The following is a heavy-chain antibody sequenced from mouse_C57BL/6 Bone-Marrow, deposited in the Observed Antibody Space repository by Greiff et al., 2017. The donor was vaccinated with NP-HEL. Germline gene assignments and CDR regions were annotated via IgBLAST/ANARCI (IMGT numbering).Heavy chain of an antibody. CDR3: ARLIYYYGSSYDYAMDY. CDR1: GYTFTSYW. D-gene: IGHD1-1*01. Sequence: QVQLKQPGAELVKPGASVKLSCKASGYTFTSYWMQWVKQRPGQGLEWIGEIDPSDSYTNYNQKFKGKATLTVDTSSSTAYMQLSSLTSEDSAVYYCARLIYYYGSSYDYAMDYWGQGTSVTVSS. J-gene: IGHJ4*01. V-gene: IGHV1-50*01. CDR2: IDPSDSYT.